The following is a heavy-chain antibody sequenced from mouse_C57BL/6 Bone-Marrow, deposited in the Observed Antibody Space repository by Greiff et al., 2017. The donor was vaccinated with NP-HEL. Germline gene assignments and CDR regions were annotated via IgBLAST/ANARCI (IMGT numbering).Heavy chain of an antibody. CDR2: ISSGSSTI. CDR3: ARNTVVYFDY. CDR1: GFTFSDYG. Sequence: EVKLVESGGGLVKPGGSLKLSCAASGFTFSDYGMHWVRQAPEKGLEWVAYISSGSSTIYYADTVKGRFTISRDNAKNTLVLQMTSLRSEDTAMYYCARNTVVYFDYWGQGTTLTVSS. D-gene: IGHD1-1*01. J-gene: IGHJ2*01. V-gene: IGHV5-17*01.